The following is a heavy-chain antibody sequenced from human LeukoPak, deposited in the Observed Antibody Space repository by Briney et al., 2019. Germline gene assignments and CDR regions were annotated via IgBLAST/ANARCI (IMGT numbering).Heavy chain of an antibody. J-gene: IGHJ5*02. V-gene: IGHV1-69*05. CDR3: ARDNSVGDNAWWFDP. CDR2: IIPIFGTA. D-gene: IGHD1-26*01. CDR1: GGTFSSYA. Sequence: SVKVSCKASGGTFSSYAISWVRQAPGQGLAWMGGIIPIFGTANYAQKFQGRVTMTRDMSTSTDYMELSSLRSEDTAIYYCARDNSVGDNAWWFDPWGQGTLVTVSS.